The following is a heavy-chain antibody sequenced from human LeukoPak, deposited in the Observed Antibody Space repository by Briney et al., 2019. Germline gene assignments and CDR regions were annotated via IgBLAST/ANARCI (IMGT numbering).Heavy chain of an antibody. Sequence: SETLSLTCSVSGGSISGYYWSWIRQPPGKGLEWIGYIHYSGSTHYNPSLKSRVTISVDTSKNQFSLKLSSVTAADTAVYFCARDSGGYSDYVRQFDYWGQGTLVTVSS. CDR2: IHYSGST. D-gene: IGHD5-12*01. J-gene: IGHJ4*02. CDR3: ARDSGGYSDYVRQFDY. CDR1: GGSISGYY. V-gene: IGHV4-59*01.